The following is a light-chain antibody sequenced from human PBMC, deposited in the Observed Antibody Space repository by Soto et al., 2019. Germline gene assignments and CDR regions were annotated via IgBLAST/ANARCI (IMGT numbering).Light chain of an antibody. CDR3: QQYSSLWT. CDR2: GAS. CDR1: ESVSTN. V-gene: IGKV3-15*01. J-gene: IGKJ1*01. Sequence: EIVMTQSPATLSLSPGERATLSCRASESVSTNLAWYQQKAGQAPRLLIYGASTRATGIPARFSGSGSGTEFTLSISRLEPEDFAVYYCQQYSSLWTFGQGTKVDIK.